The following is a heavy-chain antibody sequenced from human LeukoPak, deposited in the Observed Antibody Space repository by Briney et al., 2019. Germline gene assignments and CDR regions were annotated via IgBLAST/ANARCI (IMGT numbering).Heavy chain of an antibody. V-gene: IGHV3-23*01. CDR1: GFTFSTSA. CDR3: AKYYYYGSGSFSPPEY. CDR2: IDDSGTTI. D-gene: IGHD3-10*01. J-gene: IGHJ4*02. Sequence: GGSLRLSCAASGFTFSTSAMSWVRQAPGKGLEWVSAIDDSGTTIYYADSVKGRFTISRDNSKNTLYLQMGSLRAEDTAVYYCAKYYYYGSGSFSPPEYWGQGTLVTVSS.